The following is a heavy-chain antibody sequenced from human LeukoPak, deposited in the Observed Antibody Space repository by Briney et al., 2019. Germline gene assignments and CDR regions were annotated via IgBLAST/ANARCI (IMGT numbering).Heavy chain of an antibody. D-gene: IGHD3-10*01. Sequence: ASVKVSCKASGGTFSSYAISWVRQAPGQGLEWMGGIIPIFGTANYAQKFQGRVTITADESTSTAYMELSSLRSEDTAVYYCARADGSGSYGSHYYYYGMDVGGKGTTVTVSS. V-gene: IGHV1-69*01. J-gene: IGHJ6*04. CDR3: ARADGSGSYGSHYYYYGMDV. CDR1: GGTFSSYA. CDR2: IIPIFGTA.